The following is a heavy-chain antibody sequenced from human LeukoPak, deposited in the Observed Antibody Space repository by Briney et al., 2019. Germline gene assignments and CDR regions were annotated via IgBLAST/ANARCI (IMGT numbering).Heavy chain of an antibody. CDR3: ARGGHRQKEF. D-gene: IGHD3-10*01. Sequence: GGSLRLSCAASGFIFSDYYMSWIRQAPGKGLEWVAIIKPDGSDKYHVDSVKGRFTISRDNAKNSLYLQMSSLRAEDTAVYYCARGGHRQKEFWGQGTLVTVSS. CDR1: GFIFSDYY. V-gene: IGHV3-7*01. CDR2: IKPDGSDK. J-gene: IGHJ4*02.